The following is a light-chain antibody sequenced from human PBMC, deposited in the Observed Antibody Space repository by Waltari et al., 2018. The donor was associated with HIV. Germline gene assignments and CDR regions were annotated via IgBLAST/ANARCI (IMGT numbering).Light chain of an antibody. CDR2: SNN. CDR3: AAWDDSLNGWV. V-gene: IGLV1-44*01. Sequence: QSVLTQPPSASGTPGQRVTISCSGSSSNIGSNTVNWFQQLPGTAPKLLIYSNNQRPSGVPDRFSGSKSGTSASQAISGLQSEDEADYYCAAWDDSLNGWVFGGGTKLTVL. J-gene: IGLJ3*02. CDR1: SSNIGSNT.